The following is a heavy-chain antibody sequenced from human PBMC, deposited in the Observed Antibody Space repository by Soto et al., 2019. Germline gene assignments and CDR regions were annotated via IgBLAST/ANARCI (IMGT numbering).Heavy chain of an antibody. CDR3: AKEGVVAATLNWFDP. Sequence: EVQLLESGGGLVQPGGSLRLSCAASGFTFSSYAISWVRQAPGKGLEWVSAISGSGGFTCYADSVKGRFNISRDNAKNTVYLQMNSLRAEDTAVYYCAKEGVVAATLNWFDPWGQGTLVTVSS. CDR2: ISGSGGFT. V-gene: IGHV3-23*01. J-gene: IGHJ5*02. CDR1: GFTFSSYA. D-gene: IGHD2-15*01.